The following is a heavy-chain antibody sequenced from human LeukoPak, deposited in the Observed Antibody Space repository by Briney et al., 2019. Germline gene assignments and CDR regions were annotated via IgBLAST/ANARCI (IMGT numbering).Heavy chain of an antibody. J-gene: IGHJ4*02. V-gene: IGHV1-46*03. D-gene: IGHD4-17*01. CDR3: ARACGDYADY. CDR1: GYTFTSYY. Sequence: ASVKVSCKASGYTFTSYYIHWVRQAPGQGLEWMGIINPSGGSTSYAQKFQGRVTITRDTSTSTVYMELSSLRSEDTAVYYCARACGDYADYWGQGTLVTVSS. CDR2: INPSGGST.